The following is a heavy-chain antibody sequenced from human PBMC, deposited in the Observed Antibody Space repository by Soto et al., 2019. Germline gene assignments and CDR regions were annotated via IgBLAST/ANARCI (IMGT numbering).Heavy chain of an antibody. J-gene: IGHJ4*02. Sequence: EVQLLESGGGLVQPGGSLRLSCAASGFTFSNYAMHWVRQAPGKGLEWVSAVGVSGGGTYYADSVQGRFTISRDSSKNTVHLQMNSLRAEDTAIYYCAKDASDGYHSQLGPFDYWGQGTLLTVSS. CDR3: AKDASDGYHSQLGPFDY. D-gene: IGHD5-12*01. V-gene: IGHV3-23*01. CDR2: VGVSGGGT. CDR1: GFTFSNYA.